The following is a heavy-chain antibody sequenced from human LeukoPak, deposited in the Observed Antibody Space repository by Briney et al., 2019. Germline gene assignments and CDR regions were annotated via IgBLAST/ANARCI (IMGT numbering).Heavy chain of an antibody. J-gene: IGHJ5*02. CDR3: ARIVVVPAATSWFDP. Sequence: SETLSLTCTVSGGSISSYYWSWIRQPAGKGLECIGRIYTSGSTNYNPSLKSRVTMSVDTSKNQFSLKLSSVTAADTAVYYCARIVVVPAATSWFDPWGQGTLVTVSS. CDR1: GGSISSYY. CDR2: IYTSGST. V-gene: IGHV4-4*07. D-gene: IGHD2-2*01.